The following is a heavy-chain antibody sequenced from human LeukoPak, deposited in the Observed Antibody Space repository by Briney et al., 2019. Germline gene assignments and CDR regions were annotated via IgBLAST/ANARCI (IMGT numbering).Heavy chain of an antibody. CDR2: MNPNSGNT. V-gene: IGHV1-8*01. D-gene: IGHD6-13*01. CDR1: GYTFTSYD. Sequence: ASVKVSCKASGYTFTSYDINWVRQATGQGLEWMGWMNPNSGNTGYAQKFQGRVTMTRNTSISTAYMEQSSLRSEDTAVYYCARGVRAAAGTLNWGQGTLVTVSS. CDR3: ARGVRAAAGTLN. J-gene: IGHJ4*02.